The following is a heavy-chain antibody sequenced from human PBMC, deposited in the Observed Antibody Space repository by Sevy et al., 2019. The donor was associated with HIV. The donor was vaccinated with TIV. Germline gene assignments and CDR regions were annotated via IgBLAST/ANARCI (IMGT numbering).Heavy chain of an antibody. CDR1: GFVFDDYA. CDR2: IRNKAFGGTA. Sequence: GGSLRLSCTGSGFVFDDYAMSWCRQAPGKGLEWLGFIRNKAFGGTAEYAASVKGRFTISSDYSKSIAYLEMNRLEIEDTAVYYCSKRNAYDKSGWGQGTLVTVSS. V-gene: IGHV3-49*03. D-gene: IGHD3-22*01. J-gene: IGHJ4*02. CDR3: SKRNAYDKSG.